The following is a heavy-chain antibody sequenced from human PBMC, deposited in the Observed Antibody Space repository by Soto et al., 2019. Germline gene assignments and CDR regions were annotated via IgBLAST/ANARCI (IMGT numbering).Heavy chain of an antibody. CDR3: ASAVSYYAFDI. V-gene: IGHV3-21*01. J-gene: IGHJ3*02. Sequence: GGSLRLSCAASGFTFSSYSMNWVRQAPGKGLEWVSSISSSSSYIYYADSVKGRFTISRDNAKNSLYLQMNSLRAEDSAVYYCASAVSYYAFDIWGQGTMVTVAS. D-gene: IGHD3-10*01. CDR1: GFTFSSYS. CDR2: ISSSSSYI.